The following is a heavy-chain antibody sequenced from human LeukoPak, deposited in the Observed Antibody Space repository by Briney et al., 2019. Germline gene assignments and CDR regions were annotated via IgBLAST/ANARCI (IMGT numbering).Heavy chain of an antibody. CDR2: INHSGST. CDR3: ARGYCSSTSCYTWGYYYYYGMDV. CDR1: GGSFSGYY. V-gene: IGHV4-34*01. J-gene: IGHJ6*02. D-gene: IGHD2-2*02. Sequence: SETLSLTCAVYGGSFSGYYWSWIRQPPGKGLEWIGEINHSGSTNYNPSLKSRVTISVDTSMNQFSLKLSSVTAADTAVYYCARGYCSSTSCYTWGYYYYYGMDVWGQGTTVTVSS.